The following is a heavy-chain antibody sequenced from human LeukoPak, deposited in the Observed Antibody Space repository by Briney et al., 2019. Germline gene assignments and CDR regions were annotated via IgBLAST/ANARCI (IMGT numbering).Heavy chain of an antibody. V-gene: IGHV1-69*13. Sequence: SVKVSCKASGGTFSSYAISWMRQAPGQGLEWMGGIIPIFGTANYAQKFQGRVTITADEYTSTAYMELSSLRSEDTAVYYCARTITIFGVVTPYYMDVWGKGTTVTVSS. CDR2: IIPIFGTA. CDR1: GGTFSSYA. J-gene: IGHJ6*03. CDR3: ARTITIFGVVTPYYMDV. D-gene: IGHD3-3*01.